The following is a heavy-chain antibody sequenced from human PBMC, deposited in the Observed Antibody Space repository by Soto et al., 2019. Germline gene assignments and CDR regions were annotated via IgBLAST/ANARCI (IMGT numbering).Heavy chain of an antibody. CDR2: ISYDGSNK. CDR1: GFTFSSYG. D-gene: IGHD2-15*01. J-gene: IGHJ4*02. CDR3: AKDRNIVVVVAPLDY. V-gene: IGHV3-30*18. Sequence: QVQLVESGGGVVQPGRSLRLSCAASGFTFSSYGMHWVRQAPGKGLEWVAVISYDGSNKNYADSVKGRFTISRDNSXNTLYLQMNRLGAEDTAVYYCAKDRNIVVVVAPLDYWGQGTLVTVSS.